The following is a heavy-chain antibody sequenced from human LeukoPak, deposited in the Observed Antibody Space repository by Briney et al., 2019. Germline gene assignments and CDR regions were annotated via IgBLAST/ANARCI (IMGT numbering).Heavy chain of an antibody. Sequence: SETLSLTCTVSGGSISSGGYYWSWIRQHPGKGLEWIGYIYYSGSTYYNPSLKSRVTISVDTSKNQFSLKLSSVTAADTAVYYCARDSTLWFGEFFPFDYWGQGTLVTVSS. CDR3: ARDSTLWFGEFFPFDY. V-gene: IGHV4-31*03. CDR1: GGSISSGGYY. CDR2: IYYSGST. J-gene: IGHJ4*02. D-gene: IGHD3-10*01.